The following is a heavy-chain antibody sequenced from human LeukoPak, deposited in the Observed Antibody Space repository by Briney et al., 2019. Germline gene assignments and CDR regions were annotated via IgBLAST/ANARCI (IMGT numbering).Heavy chain of an antibody. CDR3: AKGVNYYDSSGYYPYYFDY. CDR1: RFTFSSYA. Sequence: GGSLRLSCAASRFTFSSYAMSWVRQAPGKGLEWVSAISGSGGSTYYADSVKGWFTISRDNSKNTLFLQMNSLRAEDTAVYYCAKGVNYYDSSGYYPYYFDYWGQGTLVTVSS. D-gene: IGHD3-22*01. J-gene: IGHJ4*02. V-gene: IGHV3-23*01. CDR2: ISGSGGST.